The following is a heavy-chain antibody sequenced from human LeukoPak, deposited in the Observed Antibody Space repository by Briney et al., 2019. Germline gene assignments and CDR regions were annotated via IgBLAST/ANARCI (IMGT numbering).Heavy chain of an antibody. CDR3: ARAKSPIVVVTASLEY. CDR2: ISSSGSYI. D-gene: IGHD2-21*02. CDR1: GASLNGHY. V-gene: IGHV3-21*01. Sequence: PSETLSLTCAVYGASLNGHYWSWVRQAPGKGLERVSFISSSGSYIYYADSVKGRFTISRDNAKNSLYLQMNSLRAEDTAVYYCARAKSPIVVVTASLEYWGQGTQVTVSS. J-gene: IGHJ4*02.